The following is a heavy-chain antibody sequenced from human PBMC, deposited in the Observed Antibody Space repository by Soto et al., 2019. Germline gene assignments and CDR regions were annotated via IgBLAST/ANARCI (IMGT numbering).Heavy chain of an antibody. V-gene: IGHV1-2*04. CDR1: GYTFTGYY. CDR2: INPNSGGT. Sequence: ASVEVSCKASGYTFTGYYMHWVRHAPGQGLEWMGWINPNSGGTNYAQKFQGWVTMTRDTSISTAYMELSRLRSDDTAVYYCARGQPYYYYGMDVWGQGTTVTVSS. J-gene: IGHJ6*02. CDR3: ARGQPYYYYGMDV. D-gene: IGHD1-1*01.